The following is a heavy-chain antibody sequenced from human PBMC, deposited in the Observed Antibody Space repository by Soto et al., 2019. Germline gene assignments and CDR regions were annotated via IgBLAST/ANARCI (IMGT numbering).Heavy chain of an antibody. J-gene: IGHJ4*02. Sequence: EVQLLESGGGLVQPGGSLRLSCAASGFTFSSSWMHWVRQDPWKGLVWVSRINSDGSSTSYADSVKGRFTISRDNAKNTLYLPLNSLIAEDTAVYYCAVAVAGPTAIGYWGQGTLVTVYS. D-gene: IGHD6-19*01. V-gene: IGHV3-74*01. CDR3: AVAVAGPTAIGY. CDR2: INSDGSST. CDR1: GFTFSSSW.